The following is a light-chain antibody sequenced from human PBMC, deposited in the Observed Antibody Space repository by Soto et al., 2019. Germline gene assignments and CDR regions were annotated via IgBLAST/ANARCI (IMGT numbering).Light chain of an antibody. CDR1: PGVRAQH. CDR3: QPACRLPPT. CDR2: GAS. V-gene: IGKV3-20*01. Sequence: VLTQSPCTLCMSPGERPTLSCRARPGVRAQHLAWVQQKPCPAPRLPIYGASRRAPGIPDRFRGSGFGTDFPLTINRLEPENFAVYFCQPACRLPPTFRRGTKVDIK. J-gene: IGKJ3*01.